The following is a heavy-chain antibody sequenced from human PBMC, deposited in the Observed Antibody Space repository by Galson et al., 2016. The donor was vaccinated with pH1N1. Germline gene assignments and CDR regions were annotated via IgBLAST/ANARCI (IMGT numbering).Heavy chain of an antibody. D-gene: IGHD4-17*01. Sequence: SETLSLTYVVSGGPITNSDYYWGWIRQPPGKGLDWITAIYYTGNTYYNPSLKSRVSISVDTSKNQFSLNVTSVTAADTAIYYCARIYYGEYIDFWGQGILVTVSS. CDR2: IYYTGNT. V-gene: IGHV4-39*07. J-gene: IGHJ4*02. CDR3: ARIYYGEYIDF. CDR1: GGPITNSDYY.